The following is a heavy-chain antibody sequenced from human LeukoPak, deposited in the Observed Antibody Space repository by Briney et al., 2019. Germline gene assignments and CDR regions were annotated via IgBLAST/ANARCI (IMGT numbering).Heavy chain of an antibody. CDR1: GGSISSGDYY. Sequence: PSETLSLTCTVSGGSISSGDYYWSWIRQPPGKGLEWIEYIYYSGSTYYNPSLKSRVTISVDTSKNQFSLKLSSVTAADTAVYYCAREEGRNFYYGMDVWGQGTTVTVSS. CDR3: AREEGRNFYYGMDV. CDR2: IYYSGST. D-gene: IGHD3-3*01. J-gene: IGHJ6*02. V-gene: IGHV4-30-4*01.